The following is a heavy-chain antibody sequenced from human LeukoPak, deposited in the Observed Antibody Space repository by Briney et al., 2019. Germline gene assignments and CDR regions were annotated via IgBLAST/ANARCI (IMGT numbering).Heavy chain of an antibody. CDR1: GGSISRYY. CDR3: ARQYYYDSSGYFDY. V-gene: IGHV4-59*08. CDR2: IYYSGSA. Sequence: SETLSLTCTVSGGSISRYYWSWIRQPPGKGLEWIGYIYYSGSANYNPSLKSRVTISVDTSKNQFSLKLSSVTAADTAVYYCARQYYYDSSGYFDYWGQGTLVTVSS. J-gene: IGHJ4*02. D-gene: IGHD3-22*01.